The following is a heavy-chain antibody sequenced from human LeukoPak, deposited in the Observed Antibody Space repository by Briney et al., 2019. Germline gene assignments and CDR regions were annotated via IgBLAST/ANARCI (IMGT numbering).Heavy chain of an antibody. V-gene: IGHV3-23*01. J-gene: IGHJ6*02. CDR2: ISGSGGST. D-gene: IGHD3-9*01. CDR3: ARGANYDILTGPGYGMDV. CDR1: GXTFSSYA. Sequence: PSESLRLSCAASGXTFSSYAVSWVRQPPGKGLEWVSAISGSGGSTYYADSVKGRFTISRDNSKNTLYLQMNRLRAEDTAVYYCARGANYDILTGPGYGMDVWGQGTTVTVSS.